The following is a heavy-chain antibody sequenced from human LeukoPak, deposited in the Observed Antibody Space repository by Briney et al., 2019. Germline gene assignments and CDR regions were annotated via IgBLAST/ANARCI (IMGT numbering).Heavy chain of an antibody. CDR1: GVTVSSNY. V-gene: IGHV3-53*01. D-gene: IGHD5-18*01. CDR2: IYSGGST. CDR3: AREGGGYSYGSLDY. Sequence: GGSLRLPCAASGVTVSSNYMSWVRQAPGTGLEWVSVIYSGGSTYYADSVKGRFTISRDNSKNTLYLQMNSLRAEDTAVYYCAREGGGYSYGSLDYWGQGTLVTVSS. J-gene: IGHJ4*02.